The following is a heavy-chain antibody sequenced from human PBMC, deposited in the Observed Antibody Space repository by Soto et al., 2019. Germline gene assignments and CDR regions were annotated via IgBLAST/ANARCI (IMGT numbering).Heavy chain of an antibody. CDR3: ARAGGGFGELTVDY. CDR2: IYYSGST. J-gene: IGHJ4*02. Sequence: SETLSLTCTVSGGSISSGDYYWSWLRQPPGKGLEWIGYIYYSGSTYYNPSLKSRVTISVDTSKNQFSLKLSSVTAADTAVYYCARAGGGFGELTVDYWGQGTLVTVSS. V-gene: IGHV4-30-4*01. D-gene: IGHD3-10*01. CDR1: GGSISSGDYY.